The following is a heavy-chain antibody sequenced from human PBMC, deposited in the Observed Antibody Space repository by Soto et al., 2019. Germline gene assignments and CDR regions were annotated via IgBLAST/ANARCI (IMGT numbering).Heavy chain of an antibody. D-gene: IGHD6-19*01. CDR1: GGSFSGHY. Sequence: PSETLSLTCAVYGGSFSGHYWSWVRKPPGRGLEWIGEINHSGSINFNPSLKSRVTFSLDTSKNQFSLKLNSVTAADTAVYYCATAIAVPVIGFDYWGQGTLVTVSS. CDR3: ATAIAVPVIGFDY. J-gene: IGHJ4*02. V-gene: IGHV4-34*01. CDR2: INHSGSI.